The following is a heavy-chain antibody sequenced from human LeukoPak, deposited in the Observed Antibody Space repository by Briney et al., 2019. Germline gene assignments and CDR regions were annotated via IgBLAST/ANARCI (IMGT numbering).Heavy chain of an antibody. CDR2: IWYGGSNK. J-gene: IGHJ4*02. V-gene: IGHV3-33*06. CDR1: GFTFSSYG. CDR3: AKVPAFNPHLGGTYLNN. D-gene: IGHD3-16*01. Sequence: PGGSLRLSCAASGFTFSSYGMHWVRQAPGKGLEWVAVIWYGGSNKYYADSVKGRFTISRDNSKNTVYLHINSLRAEDTAVYYCAKVPAFNPHLGGTYLNNGGQGTRLTVSP.